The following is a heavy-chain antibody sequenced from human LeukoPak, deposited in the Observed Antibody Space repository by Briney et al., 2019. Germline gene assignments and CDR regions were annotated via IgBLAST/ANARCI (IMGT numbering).Heavy chain of an antibody. V-gene: IGHV1-18*01. CDR1: GYTFTSYG. CDR2: ISAYNGNT. CDR3: ARETYSSSKLPWHGLEHPESYYGMDV. J-gene: IGHJ6*02. Sequence: GASVKVSCKASGYTFTSYGISWVRQAPGQGLEWMGWISAYNGNTNYAQKLQGRVTMTTDTSTSTAYMELRSLRSDDTAVYYCARETYSSSKLPWHGLEHPESYYGMDVWGQGTTVTVSS. D-gene: IGHD1/OR15-1a*01.